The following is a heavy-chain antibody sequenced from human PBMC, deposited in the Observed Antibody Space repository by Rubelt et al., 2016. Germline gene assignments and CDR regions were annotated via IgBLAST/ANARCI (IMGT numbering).Heavy chain of an antibody. CDR2: IIPILGIA. CDR3: ARASGLTAMVIALYYYYGMDV. CDR1: GGTFSSYA. V-gene: IGHV1-69*10. Sequence: GSSVKVSCKASGGTFSSYAISWVRQAPGQGLEWMGGIIPILGIANYAQKFQGRVTVTADKSTSTAYMELSSLRSEDTAVYYCARASGLTAMVIALYYYYGMDVWGQGTTVTVSS. D-gene: IGHD5-18*01. J-gene: IGHJ6*02.